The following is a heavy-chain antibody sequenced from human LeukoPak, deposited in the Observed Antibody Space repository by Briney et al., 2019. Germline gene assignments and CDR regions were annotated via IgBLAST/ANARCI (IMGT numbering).Heavy chain of an antibody. Sequence: SETLSLTCTVSGGSISSYHWSWIRQPAGKGLEWIGRIYTSGNTNYNPSLKSRVTLSVDTSKNQFSLKLSSVTAADTAVYYCAKEGCSSTSCYYYYYYMDVWGKGTTVTVSS. V-gene: IGHV4-4*07. CDR1: GGSISSYH. CDR3: AKEGCSSTSCYYYYYYMDV. CDR2: IYTSGNT. D-gene: IGHD2-2*01. J-gene: IGHJ6*03.